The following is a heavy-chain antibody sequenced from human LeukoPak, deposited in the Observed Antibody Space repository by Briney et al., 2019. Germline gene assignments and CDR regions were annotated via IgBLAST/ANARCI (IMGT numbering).Heavy chain of an antibody. CDR3: ARGRRMVYADYYYYYGMDV. D-gene: IGHD2-8*01. CDR1: GGSISSYY. J-gene: IGHJ6*02. Sequence: PSETLSLTCPVSGGSISSYYWSWIRQPPGKGLEWIGYIYYSGSTNYNPSLKSRVTISVDTSKNQFSLKLSSVTAADAAVYYCARGRRMVYADYYYYYGMDVWGQGTTVTVSS. CDR2: IYYSGST. V-gene: IGHV4-59*01.